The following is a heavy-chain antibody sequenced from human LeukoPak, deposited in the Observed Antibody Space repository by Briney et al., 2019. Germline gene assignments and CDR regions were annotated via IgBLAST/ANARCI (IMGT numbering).Heavy chain of an antibody. CDR3: ARDQSGWYLDY. CDR1: GFTFSSYS. CDR2: ISSSSSYI. J-gene: IGHJ4*02. D-gene: IGHD6-19*01. V-gene: IGHV3-21*01. Sequence: GGSLRLSCAASGFTFSSYSMNWVRQAPGEGLEWVSSISSSSSYIYYADSVKGRFTISRDNAKNSLYLQMNSLRAEDTAVYYCARDQSGWYLDYWGQGTLVTVSS.